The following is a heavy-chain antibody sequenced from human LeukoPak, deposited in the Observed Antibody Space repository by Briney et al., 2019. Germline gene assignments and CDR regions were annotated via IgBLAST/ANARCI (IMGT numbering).Heavy chain of an antibody. V-gene: IGHV4-38-2*02. CDR1: GYSISSGYY. J-gene: IGHJ5*02. CDR2: IYHSGST. D-gene: IGHD3-16*01. Sequence: SETLSLTCTVSGYSISSGYYWGWIRPPPGKGLEWIGSIYHSGSTYYNPSLKSRVTISVDTSKNQFSLKLSSVTAADTAVYYCARVWGAPRGWFDPWGQGTLVTVSS. CDR3: ARVWGAPRGWFDP.